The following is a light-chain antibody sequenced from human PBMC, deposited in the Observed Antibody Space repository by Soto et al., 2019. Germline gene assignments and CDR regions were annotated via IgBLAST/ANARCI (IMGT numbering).Light chain of an antibody. CDR1: QSISSW. Sequence: DIQMTQSPSTLSASVGDRVTITCRASQSISSWLAWYQQKPGKAPKFLIYDASSLESGVPSRFSGSGSGTEFPLTFSSLQPDDFATYYCQQYNSYPWTFGQGTKVEIK. J-gene: IGKJ1*01. V-gene: IGKV1-5*01. CDR3: QQYNSYPWT. CDR2: DAS.